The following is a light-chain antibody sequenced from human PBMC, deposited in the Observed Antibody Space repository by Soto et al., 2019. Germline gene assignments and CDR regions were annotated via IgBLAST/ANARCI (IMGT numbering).Light chain of an antibody. J-gene: IGKJ1*01. CDR3: QQYNDLPIT. CDR2: VAS. CDR1: QGVDSL. V-gene: IGKV3-15*01. Sequence: EIEMTQSPSSLSASLGDRATLSCRASQGVDSLLAWYQQKPGQAPRLLIYVASTRHTGISGSFSGSGSGTEFTLTISSLQSEDFAAYYCQQYNDLPITFGQGTKVDIK.